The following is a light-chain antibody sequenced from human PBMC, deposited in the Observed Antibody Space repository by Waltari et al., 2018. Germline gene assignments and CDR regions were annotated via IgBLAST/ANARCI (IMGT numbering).Light chain of an antibody. Sequence: EIVLTQSPGTLSLSPGERATLSCRASQGVSRSLAWYQQKPGQAPSLLIYDASTRATGIPDRFSGSGSGTDFSLTISRLEPEDFAVYYCQKYVSLPATFGQGTKVEIK. CDR2: DAS. CDR1: QGVSRS. J-gene: IGKJ1*01. CDR3: QKYVSLPAT. V-gene: IGKV3-20*01.